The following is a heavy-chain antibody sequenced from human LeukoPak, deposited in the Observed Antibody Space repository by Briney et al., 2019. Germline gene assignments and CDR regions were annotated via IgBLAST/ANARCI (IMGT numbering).Heavy chain of an antibody. CDR2: ISTSGSTI. D-gene: IGHD3-9*01. V-gene: IGHV3-48*03. J-gene: IGHJ4*02. CDR1: GFTFSSYE. Sequence: GGSLRLSCAASGFTFSSYEMDWVRQAPGKGLEWVSYISTSGSTIYYADSVKGRFTISRDNTRNSLYLQMNSLRAEDTAVYYCARAGYYFDYWGQGTLVTVSS. CDR3: ARAGYYFDY.